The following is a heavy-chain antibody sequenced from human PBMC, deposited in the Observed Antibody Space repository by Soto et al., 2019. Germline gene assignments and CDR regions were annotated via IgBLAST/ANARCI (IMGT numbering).Heavy chain of an antibody. D-gene: IGHD6-25*01. J-gene: IGHJ5*02. CDR2: MYYSGST. V-gene: IGHV4-39*01. Sequence: QLQLQESGPGLVKPSETLSLTCTVSGGSISSSDFYWGWLRQTPGKGLEFIGSMYYSGSTYYNPSLKSRLTISVDTSNNQFTLKLISVTAADTAVYCCAVADSTGNWFDPWGEGALVTVSS. CDR3: AVADSTGNWFDP. CDR1: GGSISSSDFY.